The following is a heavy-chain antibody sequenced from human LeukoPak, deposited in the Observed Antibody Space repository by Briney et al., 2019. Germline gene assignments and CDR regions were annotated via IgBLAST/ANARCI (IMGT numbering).Heavy chain of an antibody. D-gene: IGHD3-10*01. J-gene: IGHJ4*02. CDR3: ARGRKVTMVRGAARYFDY. V-gene: IGHV4-4*02. CDR1: GGSISSSNW. CDR2: IHHSGST. Sequence: SETLSLTCAVSGGSISSSNWWSWVRQPPGKGLEWIGEIHHSGSTNYNPSLKSRVTISVDTSKNQFSLKLSSVTAADTAVYYCARGRKVTMVRGAARYFDYWGQGTLVTVSS.